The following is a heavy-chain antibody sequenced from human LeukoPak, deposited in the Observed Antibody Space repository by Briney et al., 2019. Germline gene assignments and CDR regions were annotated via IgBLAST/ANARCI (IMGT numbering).Heavy chain of an antibody. Sequence: GESLKISSRAAGYISINYRIACGRQKPGKGLEWMGIIYTRDSETTYSPSFQSQVTISAEKSIRAAYLQWDTLKASDTAMYYCARLDEGFCYDDTGFNFWGQGTLVTVPS. J-gene: IGHJ4*02. V-gene: IGHV5-51*01. CDR1: GYISINYR. D-gene: IGHD2-2*01. CDR3: ARLDEGFCYDDTGFNF. CDR2: IYTRDSET.